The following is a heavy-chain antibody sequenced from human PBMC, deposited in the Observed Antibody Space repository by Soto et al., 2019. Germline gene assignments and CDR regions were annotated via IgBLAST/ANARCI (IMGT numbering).Heavy chain of an antibody. CDR3: ARPRDLGELSSPFDY. CDR2: IYSGGST. D-gene: IGHD3-16*02. V-gene: IGHV3-66*01. CDR1: GFTVSSNY. Sequence: GGSLRLSCAASGFTVSSNYMSWVRQAPGKGLEWVSVIYSGGSTYYADSVKGRFTISRDNSKNTLYLQMNSLRAEDTAVYYCARPRDLGELSSPFDYWGQGTLVTVS. J-gene: IGHJ4*02.